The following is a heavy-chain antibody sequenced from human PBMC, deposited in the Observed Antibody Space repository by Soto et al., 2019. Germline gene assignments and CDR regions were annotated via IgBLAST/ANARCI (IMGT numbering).Heavy chain of an antibody. CDR3: ARTFQYCSGGSCYYAMDV. D-gene: IGHD2-15*01. CDR2: VTAGNGNT. Sequence: QVQLVQSGAEEKKPGASVKVSCKASGYTFTSYAMHWVRQAPGQRLEWMGWVTAGNGNTKYSQRFQGRVTITRDTSASTAYMGLSSLRSQDTAVYYCARTFQYCSGGSCYYAMDVWGQGTTVTVSS. V-gene: IGHV1-3*05. CDR1: GYTFTSYA. J-gene: IGHJ6*02.